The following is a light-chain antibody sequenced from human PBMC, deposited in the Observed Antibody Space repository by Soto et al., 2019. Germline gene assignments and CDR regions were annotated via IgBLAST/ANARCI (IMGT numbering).Light chain of an antibody. V-gene: IGKV1-17*01. CDR2: AAS. CDR1: QSISNW. CDR3: LQHNSYPFT. J-gene: IGKJ5*01. Sequence: DIQMTQSPSTLSASVGARVTITCRASQSISNWLVWYQQKPGRAPKRLIYAASSLQSGVPSRFSGSGSGTEFTLTISSLQPEDFATYYCLQHNSYPFTFGQGTRLEIK.